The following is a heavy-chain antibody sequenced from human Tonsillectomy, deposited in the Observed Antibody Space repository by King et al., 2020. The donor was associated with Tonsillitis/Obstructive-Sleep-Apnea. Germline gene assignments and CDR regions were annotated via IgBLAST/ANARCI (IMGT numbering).Heavy chain of an antibody. CDR1: GFTFSSYA. D-gene: IGHD3-22*01. J-gene: IGHJ6*03. V-gene: IGHV3-23*01. CDR2: ISGGGGDT. CDR3: AKDNYYETSGYYYDYYYYCMDV. Sequence: VQLQESGGGLVQPGGSLRLSCSASGFTFSSYAMNWVRQAPGKGLEWVSTISGGGGDTYYADSVKGRFTISRDNSKNTLYLQMNSLRAEDTAVYFCAKDNYYETSGYYYDYYYYCMDVWGKGTTVTVS.